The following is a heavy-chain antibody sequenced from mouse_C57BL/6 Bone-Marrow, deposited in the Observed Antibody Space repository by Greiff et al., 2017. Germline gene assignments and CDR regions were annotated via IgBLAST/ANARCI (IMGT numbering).Heavy chain of an antibody. V-gene: IGHV1-54*01. CDR2: INPGSGGT. Sequence: QVQLQQSGAELVRPGTSVKVSCKASGYAFTNYLIEWVKQRPGQGLEWIGVINPGSGGTNYNEKFKGKATLTADKSSSTAYMQLSSLTSEDSAVYFCARGDDGYYGFAYWGQGTLVTVSA. CDR1: GYAFTNYL. J-gene: IGHJ3*01. D-gene: IGHD2-3*01. CDR3: ARGDDGYYGFAY.